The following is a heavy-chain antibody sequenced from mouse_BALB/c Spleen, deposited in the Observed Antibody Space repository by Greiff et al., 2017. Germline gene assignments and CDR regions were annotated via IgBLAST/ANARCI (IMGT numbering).Heavy chain of an antibody. CDR1: GFTFSSYT. V-gene: IGHV5-6-4*01. J-gene: IGHJ2*01. Sequence: EVQVVESGGGLVKPGGSLKLSCAASGFTFSSYTMSWVRQTPEKRLEWVATISSGGSYTYYPDSVKGRFTISRDNAKNTLYLQMSSLKSEDTAMYYCTGITTGVAHFDYWGQGTTLTVSS. D-gene: IGHD1-1*01. CDR3: TGITTGVAHFDY. CDR2: ISSGGSYT.